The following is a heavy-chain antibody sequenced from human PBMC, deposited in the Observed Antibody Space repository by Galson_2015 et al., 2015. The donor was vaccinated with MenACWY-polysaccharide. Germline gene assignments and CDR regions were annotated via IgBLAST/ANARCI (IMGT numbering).Heavy chain of an antibody. CDR3: ARDGGRTIGTTQRGY. V-gene: IGHV3-7*01. D-gene: IGHD1-1*01. Sequence: SLRLSCAASGLTFNDFWLSWVRQAPGKGLEWVANINQYGSEKYYVDSVKGRFTISRDNAKNSLYLQMNSLRAEDTAVYYCARDGGRTIGTTQRGYWGQGTLVTVSS. CDR2: INQYGSEK. J-gene: IGHJ4*02. CDR1: GLTFNDFW.